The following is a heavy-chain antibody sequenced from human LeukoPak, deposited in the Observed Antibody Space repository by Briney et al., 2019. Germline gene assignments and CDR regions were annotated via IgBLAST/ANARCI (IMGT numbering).Heavy chain of an antibody. CDR1: GSGFGGYA. CDR2: ISGSGNFK. J-gene: IGHJ4*02. V-gene: IGHV3-23*01. Sequence: GGSLRLSCAVSGSGFGGYAMTWVRQDPGKGLEWVSGISGSGNFKYYADSVKGRFTISRDNSKNTVYLQMNSLRAEDTAVYYCTEPYYDDHGGYYSGSYYFNYWGQGTLVTVSS. CDR3: TEPYYDDHGGYYSGSYYFNY. D-gene: IGHD3-22*01.